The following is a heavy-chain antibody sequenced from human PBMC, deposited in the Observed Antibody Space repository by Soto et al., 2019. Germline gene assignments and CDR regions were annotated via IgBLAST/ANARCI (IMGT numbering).Heavy chain of an antibody. D-gene: IGHD2-2*01. CDR2: IYHSGTT. V-gene: IGHV4-31*03. Sequence: PSETLSLTCTVSGGSISSGGYYWSWIRQHPGKGLEWIGYIYHSGTTYYNPSLKSRVTISVDTSKNQFSLKLTSVTAADTAVYYCARVIGNQLLGWFDPWGQGTLVTVS. CDR3: ARVIGNQLLGWFDP. J-gene: IGHJ5*02. CDR1: GGSISSGGYY.